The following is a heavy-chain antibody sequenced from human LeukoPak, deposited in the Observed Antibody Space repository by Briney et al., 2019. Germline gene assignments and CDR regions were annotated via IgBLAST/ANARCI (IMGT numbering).Heavy chain of an antibody. J-gene: IGHJ4*02. CDR1: GFTFGAFA. Sequence: PGGSLRLSCSASGFTFGAFAMHWVRQAPGKGLEYVSAISNNGGNTYFADSVKGRFTISRDNSKNTLYLQMSSLRAEDTAVYYCVCEVVGPILWGQGTLVTVSS. CDR3: VCEVVGPIL. CDR2: ISNNGGNT. V-gene: IGHV3-64D*09.